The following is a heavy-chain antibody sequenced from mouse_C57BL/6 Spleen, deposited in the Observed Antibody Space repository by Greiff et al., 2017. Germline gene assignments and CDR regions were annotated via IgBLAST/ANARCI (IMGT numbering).Heavy chain of an antibody. D-gene: IGHD2-5*01. CDR2: ISDGGSYT. V-gene: IGHV5-4*01. J-gene: IGHJ3*01. CDR1: GFTFSSYA. CDR3: ARDVHHSNPFAY. Sequence: EVKVEESGGGLVKPGGSLKLSCAASGFTFSSYAMSWVRQTPEKRLEWVATISDGGSYTYYPDNVKGRFTISRDNAKNNLYLQMSHLKSEDTAMYYCARDVHHSNPFAYWGKGTLVSVSA.